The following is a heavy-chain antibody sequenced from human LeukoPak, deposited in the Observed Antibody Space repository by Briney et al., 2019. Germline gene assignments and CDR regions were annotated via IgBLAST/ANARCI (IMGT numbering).Heavy chain of an antibody. CDR3: ARDSYFYETTDPRHGDY. Sequence: SVKVSCKASGGTLRNYAIAWVRQAPGQGLEWMGRIIPSLGFTHYKPNLQGRVTLTADTSTATVYMELTRLRSEDTAVYYCARDSYFYETTDPRHGDYWGQGTLVTVSS. D-gene: IGHD3-22*01. CDR1: GGTLRNYA. CDR2: IIPSLGFT. J-gene: IGHJ4*02. V-gene: IGHV1-69*04.